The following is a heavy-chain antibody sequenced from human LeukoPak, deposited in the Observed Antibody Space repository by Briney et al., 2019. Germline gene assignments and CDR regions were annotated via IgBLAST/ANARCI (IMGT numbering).Heavy chain of an antibody. CDR1: GASISNYY. CDR2: IYDSGST. D-gene: IGHD5-12*01. CDR3: ARGNSGHDHAFDI. Sequence: SETLSLTCTVSGASISNYYWSWLRQPPGKGLEPIGHIYDSGSTNYNPSLTSRVTISLDTSKTEFCLRVSSVPPADTAVYYCARGNSGHDHAFDIWGQETMVTVSS. J-gene: IGHJ3*02. V-gene: IGHV4-59*01.